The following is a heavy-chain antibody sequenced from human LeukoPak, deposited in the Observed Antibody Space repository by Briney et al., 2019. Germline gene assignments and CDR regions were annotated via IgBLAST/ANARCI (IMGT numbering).Heavy chain of an antibody. J-gene: IGHJ3*02. CDR1: GGSISSSSYY. CDR2: IYYSGST. Sequence: SETLSLTCTVSGGSISSSSYYWGWIRQPPGKGLEWIGSIYYSGSTYYNPSLKSRVTISVDTSKNQFSLKLSSVTAADTAVYYCAREKVWGSYRFPVAFDIWGQGTMVTVSS. CDR3: AREKVWGSYRFPVAFDI. V-gene: IGHV4-39*02. D-gene: IGHD3-16*02.